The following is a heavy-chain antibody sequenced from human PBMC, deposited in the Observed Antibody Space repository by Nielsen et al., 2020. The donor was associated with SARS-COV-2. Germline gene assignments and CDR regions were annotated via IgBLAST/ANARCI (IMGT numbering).Heavy chain of an antibody. CDR1: GFTFSSYA. CDR2: ISYDGSNK. Sequence: GGSLRLSCAASGFTFSSYAMHWVRQAPGKGLEWVAVISYDGSNKYYADSVKGRFTISRDNSKNTLYLQMNSLRADDTAVYYCVRIRDDGYYYDTGPFDYWGQGTLVTVSS. V-gene: IGHV3-30-3*01. D-gene: IGHD3-22*01. J-gene: IGHJ4*02. CDR3: VRIRDDGYYYDTGPFDY.